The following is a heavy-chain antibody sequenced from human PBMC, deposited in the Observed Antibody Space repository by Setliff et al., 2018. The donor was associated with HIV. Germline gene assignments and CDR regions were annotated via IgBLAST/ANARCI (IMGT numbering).Heavy chain of an antibody. Sequence: SETLSLTCTVSGGSISSSSYYWGWIRQPPGKGLEWIGSINYSGSTYYNPSLKSRVTISVDTSKNQFSLKLRSVTAADTAVYHCARALPLEWSHDGFDIWGQGTMVTVSS. CDR1: GGSISSSSYY. D-gene: IGHD3-3*01. CDR2: INYSGST. V-gene: IGHV4-39*07. J-gene: IGHJ3*02. CDR3: ARALPLEWSHDGFDI.